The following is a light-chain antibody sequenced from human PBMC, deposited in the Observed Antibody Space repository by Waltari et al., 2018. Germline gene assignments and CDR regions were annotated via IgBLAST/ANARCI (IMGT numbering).Light chain of an antibody. CDR1: QSVSSTY. CDR2: GPS. V-gene: IGKV3-20*01. CDR3: QQYVSSPLT. J-gene: IGKJ4*01. Sequence: EIVLTQSPGTLSLSPGERATLSCRTSQSVSSTYIAWYQQKPGQTPRLLIYGPSNMATGIPDRFSGSGSGTDFTLTISRLEPEDSAVYYCQQYVSSPLTFGGGTKVEIK.